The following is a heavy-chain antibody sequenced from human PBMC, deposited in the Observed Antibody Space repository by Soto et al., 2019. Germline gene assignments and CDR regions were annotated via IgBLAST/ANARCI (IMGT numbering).Heavy chain of an antibody. J-gene: IGHJ4*02. CDR3: AVVAATAHFDL. CDR2: ISSTNTYI. D-gene: IGHD2-15*01. Sequence: LRLSCAASGFTFSDYTLNWVRQAPGQGLEWVSSISSTNTYIYYADSVKGRFTISRDNAKNSLFLQMNSLRAEDTAVYYCAVVAATAHFDLWGQGTLVTVSS. CDR1: GFTFSDYT. V-gene: IGHV3-21*01.